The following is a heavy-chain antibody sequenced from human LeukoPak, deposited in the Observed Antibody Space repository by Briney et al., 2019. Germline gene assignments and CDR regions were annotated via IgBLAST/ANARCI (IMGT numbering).Heavy chain of an antibody. Sequence: SETLSLTCGVSGGPVSGYYWGWLRQSPGKGLEWVGEITRYGNTNYNPSLKSRVIISKDTSKSQISLTLISLTAADTAVYFCARLDQLIVDYWYFDLWGRGTQVTVSS. D-gene: IGHD2-21*01. CDR2: ITRYGNT. CDR3: ARLDQLIVDYWYFDL. J-gene: IGHJ2*01. CDR1: GGPVSGYY. V-gene: IGHV4-34*01.